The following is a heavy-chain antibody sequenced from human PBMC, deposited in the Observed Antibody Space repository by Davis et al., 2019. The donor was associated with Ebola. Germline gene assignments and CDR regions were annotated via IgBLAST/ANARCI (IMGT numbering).Heavy chain of an antibody. CDR1: GFTFSSYS. Sequence: GESLKISCAASGFTFSSYSMNWVRQAPGKGLEWVSSISSSSSYIYYADSVKGRFTLSRDNAKNSLYLQMNSLRAEDTAVYYCARGSNWNSVGWFDPWGQGTLVTVSS. D-gene: IGHD1-7*01. CDR2: ISSSSSYI. CDR3: ARGSNWNSVGWFDP. V-gene: IGHV3-21*01. J-gene: IGHJ5*02.